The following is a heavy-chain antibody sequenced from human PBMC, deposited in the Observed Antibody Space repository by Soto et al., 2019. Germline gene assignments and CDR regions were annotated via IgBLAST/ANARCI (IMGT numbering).Heavy chain of an antibody. Sequence: QVQRVQSGAEVKKPGSSVKVSCKASGGTFSSYAISWVRQAPGQGLEWMGGIIPIFGTANYAQKFQGRVTITADESTSTAYMELSSLRSEDTAVYYCASPREEDYYYYYGMDVWGQGTTVTVSS. J-gene: IGHJ6*02. CDR1: GGTFSSYA. CDR3: ASPREEDYYYYYGMDV. CDR2: IIPIFGTA. V-gene: IGHV1-69*01.